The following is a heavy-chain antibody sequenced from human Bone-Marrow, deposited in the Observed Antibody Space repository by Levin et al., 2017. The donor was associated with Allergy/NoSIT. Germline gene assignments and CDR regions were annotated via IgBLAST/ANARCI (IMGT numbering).Heavy chain of an antibody. J-gene: IGHJ4*02. CDR3: VREIVFPYYGYFDY. CDR2: ITYNGRS. CDR1: GASVSNDNFF. Sequence: TSSETLSLTCSVFGASVSNDNFFCSWIRQPPGKGLEWLGYITYNGRSNYNPPLQSRVPMSLDSSKNKFPLELTSVPAADTAVYYCVREIVFPYYGYFDYWGQGSLVTVSS. V-gene: IGHV4-61*01. D-gene: IGHD4-17*01.